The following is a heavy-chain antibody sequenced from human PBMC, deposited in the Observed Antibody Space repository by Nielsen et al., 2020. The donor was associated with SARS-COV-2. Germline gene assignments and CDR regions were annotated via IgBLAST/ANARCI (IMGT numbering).Heavy chain of an antibody. CDR3: ARTGRVATITDSYYFDY. J-gene: IGHJ4*02. CDR1: GFTFSSYW. D-gene: IGHD5-12*01. CDR2: IKQDGSEK. V-gene: IGHV3-7*01. Sequence: GESLKISCAASGFTFSSYWMSWVRQAPGKGLEWVANIKQDGSEKYYADSVKGRFTISRDNSKNTLYLQMNSLRAEDTAVYYCARTGRVATITDSYYFDYWGQGTLVTVSS.